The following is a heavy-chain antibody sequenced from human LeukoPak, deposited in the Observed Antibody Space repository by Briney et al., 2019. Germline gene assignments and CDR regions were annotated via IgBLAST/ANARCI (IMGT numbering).Heavy chain of an antibody. D-gene: IGHD3-22*01. V-gene: IGHV3-30-3*01. Sequence: GRSLRLSCAASGFTFSSYAMHWVRQAPGKGLEWVALISYDGINKYYADAVKGRFTISRDNSKNTLFLQMNSLRAEDTAVYYCARGCYSDVSAYYYSYFHHWGQGTLVTVSS. J-gene: IGHJ1*01. CDR1: GFTFSSYA. CDR2: ISYDGINK. CDR3: ARGCYSDVSAYYYSYFHH.